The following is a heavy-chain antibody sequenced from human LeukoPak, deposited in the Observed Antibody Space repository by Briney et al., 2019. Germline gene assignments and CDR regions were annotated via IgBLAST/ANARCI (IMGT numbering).Heavy chain of an antibody. D-gene: IGHD3-10*01. V-gene: IGHV3-7*01. CDR1: GFTFSSYW. J-gene: IGHJ3*02. CDR3: AREGSGSYFSDAFDI. Sequence: GGSLSLSCAASGFTFSSYWMSWVRQAPGKGLEWVANIKQDGSEKYYVDSVKGRFTISRDNAKNSLYLQMNSLRAEDTAVYYCAREGSGSYFSDAFDIWGQGTMVTVSS. CDR2: IKQDGSEK.